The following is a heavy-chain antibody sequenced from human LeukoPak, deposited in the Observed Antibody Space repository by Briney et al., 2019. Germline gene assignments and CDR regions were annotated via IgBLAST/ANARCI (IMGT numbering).Heavy chain of an antibody. CDR1: VGSISSYY. J-gene: IGHJ5*02. CDR3: ARDSISYYYGSRGFDP. CDR2: IYYSGSA. Sequence: SETLSLTFTVSVGSISSYYWSWIRQPPGKGLEWIGYIYYSGSANYNPSLKSRVTISVDTSKNQFSLKLSSVTAADTAVYYCARDSISYYYGSRGFDPWGQGTLVTVSS. D-gene: IGHD3-10*01. V-gene: IGHV4-59*01.